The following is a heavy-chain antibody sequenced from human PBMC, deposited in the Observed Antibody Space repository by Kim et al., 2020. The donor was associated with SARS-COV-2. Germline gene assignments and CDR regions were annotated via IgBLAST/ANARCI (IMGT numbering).Heavy chain of an antibody. CDR2: INHSGST. V-gene: IGHV4-34*01. CDR3: ARAKGGDYSSTWFDP. J-gene: IGHJ5*02. D-gene: IGHD4-17*01. CDR1: GGSFSGYY. Sequence: SETLSLTCAVYGGSFSGYYWSWIRQPPGKGLEWIGEINHSGSTNYNPSLKSRVTISVDTSKNQFSLKLSSVTAADTAVYYCARAKGGDYSSTWFDPWGQGTLVTVSS.